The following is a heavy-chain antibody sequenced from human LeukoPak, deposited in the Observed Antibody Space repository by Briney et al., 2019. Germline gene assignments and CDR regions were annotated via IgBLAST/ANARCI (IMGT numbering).Heavy chain of an antibody. CDR3: ARSYDILTGPPRGHYYYYMDV. CDR2: INPSGGST. D-gene: IGHD3-9*01. CDR1: GYTFTSYY. V-gene: IGHV1-46*01. Sequence: ASVKVSCKASGYTFTSYYMHWVRQAPGQGLECMGIINPSGGSTSYAQKFRGRVTMTRDTSTSTVYMELSSLRSEDTAVYYCARSYDILTGPPRGHYYYYMDVWGKGTTVTVSS. J-gene: IGHJ6*03.